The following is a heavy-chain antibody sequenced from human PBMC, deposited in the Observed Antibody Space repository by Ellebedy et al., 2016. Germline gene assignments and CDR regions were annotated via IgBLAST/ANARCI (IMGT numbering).Heavy chain of an antibody. CDR2: LTTGSSYI. CDR1: GFTFSDYN. D-gene: IGHD2-2*01. CDR3: TRGSYCGSSSCYADHYSGMDV. Sequence: GGSLRLSCVASGFTFSDYNMNWVRQAPGKGLEWVSSLTTGSSYIYYADSVKGRFTISRDNAKNSLYLQMNSLSAEDTALYYCTRGSYCGSSSCYADHYSGMDVWGHGTTVTVSS. V-gene: IGHV3-21*01. J-gene: IGHJ6*02.